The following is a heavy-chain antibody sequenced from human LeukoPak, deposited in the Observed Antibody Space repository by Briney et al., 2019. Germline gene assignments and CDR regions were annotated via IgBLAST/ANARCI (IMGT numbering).Heavy chain of an antibody. D-gene: IGHD2-2*01. CDR3: ARDGCSSTSCYTRGDV. Sequence: GGSLRLSRAASGLPFSFYWMSWVRQAPGKGLEWVANIKQDGSEKYYVDSVKGRFTISRDNAKNSLYLQMNSLRAEDTAVYYCARDGCSSTSCYTRGDVWGKGTTVTVSS. CDR1: GLPFSFYW. V-gene: IGHV3-7*01. CDR2: IKQDGSEK. J-gene: IGHJ6*04.